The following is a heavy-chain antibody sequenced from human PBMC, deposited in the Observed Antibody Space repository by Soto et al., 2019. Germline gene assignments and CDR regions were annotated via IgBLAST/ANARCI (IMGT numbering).Heavy chain of an antibody. CDR1: GFTFSSYG. Sequence: QVQLVESGGGVVQPGRSLRLSCAASGFTFSSYGMHWVRQAPGKGLEWVAVISYDGSNKYYADSVKGRFTISRDNSKNTLYLRMNSLRAEDTAVYYCAKELWYYGSGSADYWGQGTLVTVSS. CDR2: ISYDGSNK. D-gene: IGHD3-10*01. J-gene: IGHJ4*02. V-gene: IGHV3-30*18. CDR3: AKELWYYGSGSADY.